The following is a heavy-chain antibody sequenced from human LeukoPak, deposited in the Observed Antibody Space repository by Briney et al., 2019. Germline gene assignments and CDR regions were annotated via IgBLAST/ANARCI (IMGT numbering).Heavy chain of an antibody. CDR3: AKGTKGNCSGGSCYFNY. Sequence: GGSLRLSCAASGFTFSSYGMHWVRQAPGKGLEWVAVISYDGSNKYYADSVKGRFTISRDNSKNTLYLQMNSLRAEDTAVYYCAKGTKGNCSGGSCYFNYWGQGTLVTVSS. CDR2: ISYDGSNK. D-gene: IGHD2-15*01. V-gene: IGHV3-30*18. J-gene: IGHJ4*02. CDR1: GFTFSSYG.